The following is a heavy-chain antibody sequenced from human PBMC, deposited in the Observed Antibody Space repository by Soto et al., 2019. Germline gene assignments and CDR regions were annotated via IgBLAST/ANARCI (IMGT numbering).Heavy chain of an antibody. CDR3: AAGGTRWLHSPFDY. J-gene: IGHJ4*02. Sequence: QVQLLQSGAEVKKPRASVKVSCKVSGHTLTELSMHWVRQAPGRGLEWMGGFDPEDGETIFAQKFQGRVTMTEDTSTDSTYMELTSLRSEDTAVYYCAAGGTRWLHSPFDYWGQGTLVTISS. V-gene: IGHV1-24*01. CDR2: FDPEDGET. D-gene: IGHD1-1*01. CDR1: GHTLTELS.